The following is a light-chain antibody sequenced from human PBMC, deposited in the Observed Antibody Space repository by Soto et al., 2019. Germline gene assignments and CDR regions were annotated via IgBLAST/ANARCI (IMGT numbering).Light chain of an antibody. Sequence: EIVLTQSPGTLSLSPGERATLSCRASHSVSSSYLAWYQQKPGQAPRLLIYGASSRATGIPDRFSGSGSGTDFTLPISRLEPADFAVYYCQQYGSSPLTFGGGTKVEIK. J-gene: IGKJ4*01. V-gene: IGKV3-20*01. CDR3: QQYGSSPLT. CDR2: GAS. CDR1: HSVSSSY.